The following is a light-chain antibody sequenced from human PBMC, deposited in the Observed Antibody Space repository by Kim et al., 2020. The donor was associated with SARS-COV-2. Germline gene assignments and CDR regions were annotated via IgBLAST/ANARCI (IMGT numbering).Light chain of an antibody. CDR1: QSISNW. J-gene: IGKJ1*01. Sequence: DIQMTQSPSTLSASVGDRVTITCRASQSISNWLAWYQQKPGKAPKLLIYKASTLESGVPSRFSGSGSGTEFTLTINSLQPDDFATYYCQKYNSYWTFGPGTKVDIK. CDR3: QKYNSYWT. CDR2: KAS. V-gene: IGKV1-5*03.